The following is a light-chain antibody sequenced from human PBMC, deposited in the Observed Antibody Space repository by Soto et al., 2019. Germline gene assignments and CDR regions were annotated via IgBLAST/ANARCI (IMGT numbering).Light chain of an antibody. CDR1: SSDVGGYNY. CDR3: TSYRNTNTPWV. V-gene: IGLV2-14*01. Sequence: QSVLTQPASVSGSPGQSITISCTGTSSDVGGYNYVSWYQQHPGKAPKLMIYEVNNRPSGVSNRFSGSKSGNTASLTISGLQADDEADYYCTSYRNTNTPWVFGGGTKVTVL. J-gene: IGLJ3*02. CDR2: EVN.